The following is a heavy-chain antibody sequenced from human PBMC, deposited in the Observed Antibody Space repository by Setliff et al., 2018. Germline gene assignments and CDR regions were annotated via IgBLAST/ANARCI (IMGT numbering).Heavy chain of an antibody. CDR2: TIPIFGTT. D-gene: IGHD5-18*01. Sequence: SVKVSCKASGDTFSSYGISWVRQAPGQGLEWMGGTIPIFGTTNYAQKFQGRVTIITDESTSTAYMELSSLTSADTAVYYCAREGVDTRSSTDYRYYMDVWGKGTTVTVSS. CDR1: GDTFSSYG. CDR3: AREGVDTRSSTDYRYYMDV. J-gene: IGHJ6*03. V-gene: IGHV1-69*05.